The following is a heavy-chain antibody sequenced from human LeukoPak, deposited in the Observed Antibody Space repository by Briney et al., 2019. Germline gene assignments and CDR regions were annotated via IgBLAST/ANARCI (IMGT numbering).Heavy chain of an antibody. V-gene: IGHV3-9*01. CDR3: AKGLQQLVQLIDY. Sequence: SGGSLRLSCAASGFTFDDYAMHWVRQAPGKGLEWVSGISWNSGSIGYADSVKGRFTISRDNAKNSLYLQMNSLRAEDTALYYCAKGLQQLVQLIDYWGQGTLVTVSS. CDR2: ISWNSGSI. D-gene: IGHD6-13*01. CDR1: GFTFDDYA. J-gene: IGHJ4*02.